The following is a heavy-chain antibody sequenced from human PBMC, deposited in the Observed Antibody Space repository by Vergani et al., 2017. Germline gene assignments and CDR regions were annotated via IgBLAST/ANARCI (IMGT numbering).Heavy chain of an antibody. CDR1: GFTFSDFW. CDR3: AKNALTGTLLGFDY. J-gene: IGHJ4*02. Sequence: EVLLVESGGGFVQPGESLRLSCTASGFTFSDFWMTWVRQVPGEGLEWVANIMPDGRETMYADSLRGRFSISRENAKNSLYLQMNSLRADDTALYYCAKNALTGTLLGFDYWGQGTLVTVSS. CDR2: IMPDGRET. D-gene: IGHD1-7*01. V-gene: IGHV3-7*03.